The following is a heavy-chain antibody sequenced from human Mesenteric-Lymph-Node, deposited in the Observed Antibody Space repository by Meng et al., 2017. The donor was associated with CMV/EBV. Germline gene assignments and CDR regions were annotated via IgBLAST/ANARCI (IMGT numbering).Heavy chain of an antibody. D-gene: IGHD3-16*01. CDR2: MNPNSGNT. Sequence: GYSFTSSDLNWVRQAPGQGLEWMGWMNPNSGNTGYAQKFRGRVSMTRDTSTSTVYMELSSLRSEDTAVYYCARGTGITFGGVDFDYWGQGTLVTVSS. CDR1: GYSFTSSD. V-gene: IGHV1-8*01. J-gene: IGHJ4*02. CDR3: ARGTGITFGGVDFDY.